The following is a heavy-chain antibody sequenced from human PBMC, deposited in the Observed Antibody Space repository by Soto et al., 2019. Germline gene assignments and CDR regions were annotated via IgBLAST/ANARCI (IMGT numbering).Heavy chain of an antibody. CDR1: GYTFTSYG. V-gene: IGHV1-18*01. J-gene: IGHJ4*02. Sequence: ASVKVSCKASGYTFTSYGISWVRQAPGQGLEWMGWISAYNGNTNYAQKLQGRVTMATDTSTSTAYMELRSLRSDDTAVYYCAATITMVRGVIPDLFDYWGQGTLVTVSS. CDR3: AATITMVRGVIPDLFDY. D-gene: IGHD3-10*01. CDR2: ISAYNGNT.